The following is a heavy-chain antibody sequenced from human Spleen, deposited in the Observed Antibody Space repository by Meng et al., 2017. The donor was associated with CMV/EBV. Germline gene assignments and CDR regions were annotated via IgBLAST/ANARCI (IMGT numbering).Heavy chain of an antibody. CDR2: IYPGASDT. CDR1: TSYW. D-gene: IGHD3-3*01. V-gene: IGHV5-51*01. Sequence: TSYWIGWVRQMPGKGLEWMGIIYPGASDTRYSPSFQGQVTISADKSISTAYLQWSSLKASDTAMYYCARRSRITIFGVVSETSWFDPWGQGTLVTVSS. CDR3: ARRSRITIFGVVSETSWFDP. J-gene: IGHJ5*02.